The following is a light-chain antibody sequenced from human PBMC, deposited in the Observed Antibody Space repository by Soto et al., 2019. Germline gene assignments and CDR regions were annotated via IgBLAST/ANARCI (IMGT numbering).Light chain of an antibody. CDR2: GAS. CDR3: LQYNYWPGT. Sequence: LMTQSPAILSVSPGERVTLSCRASQDVGINLAWYQQKPGHAPRLVVYGASTRATAFPARFSGSGSGTEFTLTISSLKSEDLAVYYCLQYNYWPGTFGQGTKLEIK. V-gene: IGKV3-15*01. J-gene: IGKJ2*01. CDR1: QDVGIN.